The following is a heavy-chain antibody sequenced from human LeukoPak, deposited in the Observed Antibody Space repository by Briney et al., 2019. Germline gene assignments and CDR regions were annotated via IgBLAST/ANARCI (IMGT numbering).Heavy chain of an antibody. D-gene: IGHD2-8*01. CDR3: ARRQSRYCTNGVCYTFDY. V-gene: IGHV4-39*01. Sequence: SKTLSLTCTVSGGSISTSNYYWGWIRQPPGKGLEWIGSIYYSGSTYYNPSLKSRVTISVDTSKNQFSLKLSSVTAADTAVYYCARRQSRYCTNGVCYTFDYWAQGTLVTVSS. CDR2: IYYSGST. J-gene: IGHJ4*02. CDR1: GGSISTSNYY.